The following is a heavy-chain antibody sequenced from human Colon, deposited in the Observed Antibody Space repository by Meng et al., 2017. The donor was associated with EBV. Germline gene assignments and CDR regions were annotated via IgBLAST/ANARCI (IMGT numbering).Heavy chain of an antibody. D-gene: IGHD6-19*01. CDR3: ARVSSGWDYFDY. J-gene: IGHJ4*02. CDR2: IYYSGST. CDR1: GGSVSSGGYY. V-gene: IGHV4-31*03. Sequence: PRQASGTGLVKPSQTLSLTCTVSGGSVSSGGYYWTWIRQHPGKGLEWFGHIYYSGSTFYNPSLKRRVIISIDTSKNQFSLNLRSVTAADTAVYYCARVSSGWDYFDYWGQGTLVTVSS.